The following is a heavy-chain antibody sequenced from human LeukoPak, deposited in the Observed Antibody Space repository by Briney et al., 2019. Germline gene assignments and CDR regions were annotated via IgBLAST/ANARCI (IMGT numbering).Heavy chain of an antibody. CDR2: ISSSGSTI. D-gene: IGHD3-3*01. J-gene: IGHJ6*02. CDR3: ARDQKSDFWSGYYFSYYYYGMDV. CDR1: GFTFSSYE. Sequence: PGGSLRLSCAASGFTFSSYEMNWVRQAPGKGLVWVSYISSSGSTIYYADSVKGRFTISRDNAKNSLYLQMNSLRAEDTAVYYCARDQKSDFWSGYYFSYYYYGMDVWGQGTTVTVSS. V-gene: IGHV3-48*03.